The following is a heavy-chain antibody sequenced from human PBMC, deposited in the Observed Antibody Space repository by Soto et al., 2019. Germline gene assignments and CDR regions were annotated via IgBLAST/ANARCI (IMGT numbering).Heavy chain of an antibody. Sequence: SETLSLTCTVSGCSISSNYWSWIRQPPGKGLEWIGYIYYTGSTNYNPSLKSRVTISLDTSKNQFSLKLTSVTAADTAVYYCASLSGSYYAFDIWGQGTMVTVSS. CDR1: GCSISSNY. J-gene: IGHJ3*02. D-gene: IGHD1-26*01. CDR3: ASLSGSYYAFDI. CDR2: IYYTGST. V-gene: IGHV4-59*01.